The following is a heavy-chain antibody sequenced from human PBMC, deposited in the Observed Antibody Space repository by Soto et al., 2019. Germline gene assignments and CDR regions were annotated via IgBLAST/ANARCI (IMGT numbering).Heavy chain of an antibody. CDR2: ISGCGTPI. CDR3: MIVVISNDSLYDFDY. J-gene: IGHJ4*02. V-gene: IGHV3-48*03. Sequence: EVQLVKSGGGLVQPGGSLRLSCAASAFSFRRYEMNWVRQAPGKGLEWLSSISGCGTPIYYTDSVKGRFTISRDNAKNSLYLQMNSLRVEATAVCHTMIVVISNDSLYDFDYWGQGTLVTVSS. CDR1: AFSFRRYE. D-gene: IGHD3-22*01.